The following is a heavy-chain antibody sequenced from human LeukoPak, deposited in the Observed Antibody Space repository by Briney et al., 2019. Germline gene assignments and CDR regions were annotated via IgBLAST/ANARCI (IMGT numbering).Heavy chain of an antibody. J-gene: IGHJ3*01. Sequence: QPGGSLRLSCAASGFTVSSYGMTWVRLAPGKGLEWVSAFSATDGSAQYAESVKGRFTISRDNSKNSLYLQMNSLREEDKAVYYCAKASIAAAGTGAFDVWGQGTMVTVSS. V-gene: IGHV3-23*01. CDR2: FSATDGSA. D-gene: IGHD6-13*01. CDR3: AKASIAAAGTGAFDV. CDR1: GFTVSSYG.